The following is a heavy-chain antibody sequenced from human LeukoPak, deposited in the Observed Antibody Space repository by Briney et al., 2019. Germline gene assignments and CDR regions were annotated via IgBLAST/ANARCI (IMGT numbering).Heavy chain of an antibody. CDR3: AGHEDYVAHLLLH. D-gene: IGHD4-17*01. CDR1: GFTFSDSY. Sequence: GGSLTLSCAASGFTFSDSYMTWIRQAPGKGLEWVSYIGGRSTTSTNYADSVKGRFTISRDNAKNSVILHMNSLRVEDTAVYYCAGHEDYVAHLLLHCGQGTLVTVSS. J-gene: IGHJ4*02. V-gene: IGHV3-11*03. CDR2: IGGRSTTST.